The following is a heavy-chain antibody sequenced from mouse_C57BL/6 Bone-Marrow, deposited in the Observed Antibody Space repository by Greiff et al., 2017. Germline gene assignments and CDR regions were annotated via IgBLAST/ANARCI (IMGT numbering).Heavy chain of an antibody. CDR1: GFTFSSYA. D-gene: IGHD1-3*01. J-gene: IGHJ3*01. CDR3: ARDGYNRRFAY. CDR2: ISDGGSYT. Sequence: EVQVVESGGGLGKPGGSLKLSCAASGFTFSSYAMSWVRQTPEKRLEWVATISDGGSYTYYPDNVKGRFTISRDNAKNNLYLQMSHLKSEDTAMYYCARDGYNRRFAYWGQGTLVTVSA. V-gene: IGHV5-4*01.